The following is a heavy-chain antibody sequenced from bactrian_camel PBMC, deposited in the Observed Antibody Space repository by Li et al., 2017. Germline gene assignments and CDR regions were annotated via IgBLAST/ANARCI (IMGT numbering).Heavy chain of an antibody. CDR2: VDSNGVT. V-gene: IGHV3S53*01. CDR3: AEGPLQFSDSWCTLSGILRYNTRGQGTQVTV. Sequence: QVQLVESGGGPVQAGGSLRLSCVASGYTYSSACMGWFRQAPGKEREGVATVDSNGVTKVAGSVKGRFTLSIDNAKNTLTLDLEMNSLKPEDTAMYYCAEGPLQFSDSWCTLSGILRYNTRGQGTQVTVWSQGTQVTVS. J-gene: IGHJ4*01. CDR1: GYTYSSAC. D-gene: IGHD3*01.